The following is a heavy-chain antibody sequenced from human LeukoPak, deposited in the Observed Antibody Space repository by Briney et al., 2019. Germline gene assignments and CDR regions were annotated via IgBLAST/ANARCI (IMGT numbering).Heavy chain of an antibody. J-gene: IGHJ4*02. V-gene: IGHV3-30*02. CDR1: GFTFSSYS. CDR3: ARDNYGSGSYSWSKRLDY. Sequence: GGSLRLSCAASGFTFSSYSMHWVRQAPGKGLEWVAFIRYDGSNKYYADSVKGRFTISRHNAKNSLYLQMNSLRAEDTAVYYCARDNYGSGSYSWSKRLDYWGQGTLVTVSS. CDR2: IRYDGSNK. D-gene: IGHD3-10*01.